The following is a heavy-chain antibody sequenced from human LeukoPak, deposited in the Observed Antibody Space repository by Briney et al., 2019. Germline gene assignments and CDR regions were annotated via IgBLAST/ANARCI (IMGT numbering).Heavy chain of an antibody. Sequence: ASVKVSCKASGYTFTGYYMHWVRQAPGQGLEWMGWINPNSGGTNYAQKFQGRVTMTRDTSISTAYMELSRLRSDDTAVYYCALDSSGYYFWSDPWGQGTLVTVSS. J-gene: IGHJ5*02. CDR3: ALDSSGYYFWSDP. CDR1: GYTFTGYY. D-gene: IGHD3-22*01. CDR2: INPNSGGT. V-gene: IGHV1-2*02.